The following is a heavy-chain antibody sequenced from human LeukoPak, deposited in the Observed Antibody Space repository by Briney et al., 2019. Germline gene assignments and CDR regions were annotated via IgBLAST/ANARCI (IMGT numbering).Heavy chain of an antibody. Sequence: SETLSLTCIVSGGSIGSYYWSWIRQPPGKGLEWIGHIYYSGSTDYNPSLRSRVTISGDTSKNQFSLKLSSVTAADTAVYYCARENYGSGSCFDYWGQGTLVTVSS. V-gene: IGHV4-59*01. D-gene: IGHD3-10*01. CDR2: IYYSGST. CDR1: GGSIGSYY. J-gene: IGHJ4*02. CDR3: ARENYGSGSCFDY.